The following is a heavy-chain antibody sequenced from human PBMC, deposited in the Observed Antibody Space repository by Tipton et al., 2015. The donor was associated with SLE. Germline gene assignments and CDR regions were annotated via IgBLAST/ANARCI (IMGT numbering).Heavy chain of an antibody. CDR1: GGSISSSTNY. CDR3: ARVEERYYYDSSGYYLGAFDI. J-gene: IGHJ3*02. CDR2: IYYSGST. D-gene: IGHD3-22*01. V-gene: IGHV4-39*07. Sequence: TLSLTCTVSGGSISSSTNYWGWIRQPPGKGLEWIGSIYYSGSTYYNPSLKSRVTISVGTSKNQFSLKLSSVTAADTAVYYCARVEERYYYDSSGYYLGAFDIWGQGTMVTVSS.